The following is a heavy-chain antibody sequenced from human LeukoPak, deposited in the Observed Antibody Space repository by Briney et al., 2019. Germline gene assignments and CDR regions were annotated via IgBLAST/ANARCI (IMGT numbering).Heavy chain of an antibody. CDR2: IKPDERQE. D-gene: IGHD3-10*02. V-gene: IGHV3-7*01. CDR3: ARDDVRASFSF. J-gene: IGHJ4*02. CDR1: GFTFSNYW. Sequence: TGGSLRLSCAASGFTFSNYWMDWVRQAPGKGLEWVASIKPDERQEDYVESVKGRFTISRDNAKNLLYLQMNSLRVEDTAVYYCARDDVRASFSFWGQGALVIVSS.